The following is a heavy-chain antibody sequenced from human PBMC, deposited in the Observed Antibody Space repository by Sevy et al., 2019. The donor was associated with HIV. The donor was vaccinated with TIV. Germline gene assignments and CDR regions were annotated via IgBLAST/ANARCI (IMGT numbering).Heavy chain of an antibody. V-gene: IGHV3-48*02. Sequence: GGCLRLSCAASGFTFSSYSMNWVRQAPGKGLEWVSYISSSSSTIYYADSVKGRFTISRDNAKNSLYLQMNSLRDEDTAVYYCATHRNYCDVFDYWGQGTLVTVSS. CDR2: ISSSSSTI. D-gene: IGHD3-22*01. J-gene: IGHJ4*02. CDR1: GFTFSSYS. CDR3: ATHRNYCDVFDY.